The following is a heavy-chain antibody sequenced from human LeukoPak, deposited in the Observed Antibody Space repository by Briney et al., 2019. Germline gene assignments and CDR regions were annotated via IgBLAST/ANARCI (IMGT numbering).Heavy chain of an antibody. J-gene: IGHJ4*02. D-gene: IGHD1-7*01. V-gene: IGHV1-46*01. CDR1: GYTFTSYY. CDR3: TREARSGTEYDY. CDR2: INPSGGST. Sequence: ASVKVSCKASGYTFTSYYMHWVRQAPGQGLEWMGIINPSGGSTSYAQKFQGRVTMTRDTSTSTVYMELSSLRSEDTAVYYCTREARSGTEYDYWGQGTLVTVSS.